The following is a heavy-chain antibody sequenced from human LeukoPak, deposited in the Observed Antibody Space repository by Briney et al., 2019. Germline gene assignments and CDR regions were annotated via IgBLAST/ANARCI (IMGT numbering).Heavy chain of an antibody. CDR2: IYYSGST. V-gene: IGHV4-59*01. Sequence: SETLSLTCTVSGGSISSYYWSWIRQPPGKGLEWIGYIYYSGSTNYNPSLKSRATISLDTSRNQFSLRLSSVTAADTAMYYCARGFGSAIYDSPSFDYWGQGTLVTVSS. J-gene: IGHJ4*02. CDR3: ARGFGSAIYDSPSFDY. D-gene: IGHD3-16*01. CDR1: GGSISSYY.